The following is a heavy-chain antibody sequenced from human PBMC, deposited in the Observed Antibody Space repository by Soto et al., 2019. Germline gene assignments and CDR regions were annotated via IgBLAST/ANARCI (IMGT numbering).Heavy chain of an antibody. CDR2: IWYDGSNK. V-gene: IGHV3-33*01. CDR3: ARGAHGYFDY. Sequence: QVQLVESGGGVVQPGRSLRLSCAASGFTFSSYGMHWVRQAPGKGLEWVAVIWYDGSNKYYADSVKGRFTISRDNSKNTRYLQMNSLRAEDTAVYYCARGAHGYFDYWGQGTLVTVSS. CDR1: GFTFSSYG. J-gene: IGHJ4*02.